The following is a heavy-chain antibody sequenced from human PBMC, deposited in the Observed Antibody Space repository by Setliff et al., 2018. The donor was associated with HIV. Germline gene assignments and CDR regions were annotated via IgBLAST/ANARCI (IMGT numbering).Heavy chain of an antibody. CDR1: GFTFRTYG. CDR3: ARDPEPTGFSGSFGY. CDR2: IWYDGSNK. Sequence: GGSLRLSCVASGFTFRTYGMNWVRQAPGKGLEWVAVIWYDGSNKYYADSVKGRFTVSRDNSKNTVYLQMSRLRVEDTARYYCARDPEPTGFSGSFGYWGQGTLVTVSS. J-gene: IGHJ4*02. V-gene: IGHV3-33*01. D-gene: IGHD1-26*01.